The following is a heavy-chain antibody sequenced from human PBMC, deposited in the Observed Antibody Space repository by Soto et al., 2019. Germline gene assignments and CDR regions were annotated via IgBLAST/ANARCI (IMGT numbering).Heavy chain of an antibody. CDR2: ISSSSSYI. V-gene: IGHV3-21*01. CDR1: GFTFSSYI. Sequence: PGGSLRLSCADSGFTFSSYIMNWVRQSPGKGLEWVSSISSSSSYIYYADSVKGRFTISRDNARNSLYLQMNSLRAEDTAVYYCARARYSSSLYYFDYWGQGTLVTVSS. J-gene: IGHJ4*02. D-gene: IGHD6-13*01. CDR3: ARARYSSSLYYFDY.